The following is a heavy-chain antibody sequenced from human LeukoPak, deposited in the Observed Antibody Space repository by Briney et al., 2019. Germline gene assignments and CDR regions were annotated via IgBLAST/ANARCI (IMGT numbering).Heavy chain of an antibody. D-gene: IGHD6-19*01. CDR1: GVSISSSSYY. J-gene: IGHJ4*02. CDR2: IYYSGST. V-gene: IGHV4-39*07. CDR3: ARDGSGWYYFDY. Sequence: SETLSLTCTVSGVSISSSSYYWGWIRQPPGKGLEWIGSIYYSGSTYYNPSLKSRVTISVDTSKNQFSLKLSSVTAADTAVYYCARDGSGWYYFDYWGQGTLVTVSS.